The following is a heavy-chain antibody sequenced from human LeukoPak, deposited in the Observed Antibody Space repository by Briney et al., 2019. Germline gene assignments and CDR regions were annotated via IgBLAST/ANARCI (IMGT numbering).Heavy chain of an antibody. CDR2: INHSGNT. V-gene: IGHV4-34*01. J-gene: IGHJ6*03. D-gene: IGHD3-10*01. Sequence: SETLSLTCAVYGGSFSDFYCTWIPQPPGEGLEWIGEINHSGNTKYNPSLKSRVTILLDTSKNQFSLKVRSVTAADTAVYYCATTRGVITLDGYHYYIDVWGKGTTVTVSS. CDR3: ATTRGVITLDGYHYYIDV. CDR1: GGSFSDFY.